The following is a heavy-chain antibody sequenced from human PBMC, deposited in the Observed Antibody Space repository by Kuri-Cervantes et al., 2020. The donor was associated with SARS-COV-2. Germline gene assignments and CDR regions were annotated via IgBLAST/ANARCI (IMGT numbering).Heavy chain of an antibody. CDR3: AKDVPCRSSSFDF. CDR1: GFTFDDYA. D-gene: IGHD6-6*01. CDR2: ISGDGYST. V-gene: IGHV3-43*02. Sequence: GESLKISCAASGFTFDDYAMNWVRQAPGKGLEWVSLISGDGYSTYYADSVKGRFTISRDNSKNRLYLQMNSLRTEDTALYYCAKDVPCRSSSFDFWGQGTLVTVSS. J-gene: IGHJ4*02.